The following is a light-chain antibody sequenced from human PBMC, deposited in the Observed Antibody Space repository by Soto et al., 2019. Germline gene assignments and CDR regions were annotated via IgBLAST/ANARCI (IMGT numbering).Light chain of an antibody. CDR1: QSVTSY. CDR2: DVS. CDR3: QQRSEWPLT. V-gene: IGKV3-11*01. J-gene: IGKJ5*01. Sequence: EIVLTQPTDLLSLSXGERATLSCRASQSVTSYLAWYQQKPGQAPRLLIYDVSNRASGIPARFSGSGSETDFTLTISSLEPEDFAVYYCQQRSEWPLTVGQGTRLEIK.